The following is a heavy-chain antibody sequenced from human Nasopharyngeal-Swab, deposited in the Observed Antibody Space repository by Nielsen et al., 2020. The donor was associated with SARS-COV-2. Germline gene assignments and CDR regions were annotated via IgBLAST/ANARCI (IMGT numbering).Heavy chain of an antibody. CDR2: ISAYNGNT. CDR3: ARDIGYAGYLDY. J-gene: IGHJ4*02. V-gene: IGHV1-18*01. D-gene: IGHD3-9*01. Sequence: ASVKVSCKASGYTFINYGISWVRQAPGQGLEWMGWISAYNGNTNYAQKLQGRVTMTTDTSTSTAYMELRSLRSDDTAVYYCARDIGYAGYLDYWGQGTLVTVSS. CDR1: GYTFINYG.